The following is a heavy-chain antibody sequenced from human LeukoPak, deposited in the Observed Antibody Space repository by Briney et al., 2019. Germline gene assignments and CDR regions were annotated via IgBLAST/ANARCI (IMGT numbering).Heavy chain of an antibody. Sequence: GASVKVSCKASGGTFSKFGIIWVRQAPGEGLEWMGGIIPMFGAANYAQKFQGRVTITTDESTTTAHMELISLTSDDTAVYFCAIEGPNYYMDVWGKGTTVTVSS. J-gene: IGHJ6*03. CDR2: IIPMFGAA. CDR3: AIEGPNYYMDV. V-gene: IGHV1-69*05. CDR1: GGTFSKFG.